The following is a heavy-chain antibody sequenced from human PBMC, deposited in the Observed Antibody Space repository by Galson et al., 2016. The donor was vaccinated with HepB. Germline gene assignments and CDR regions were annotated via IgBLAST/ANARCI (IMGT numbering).Heavy chain of an antibody. J-gene: IGHJ6*03. D-gene: IGHD2-15*01. CDR3: ARDLYCYSCGWDYYYYNMDV. CDR1: GHTFTSYY. CDR2: INPSGGST. V-gene: IGHV1-46*01. Sequence: SVKVSCKASGHTFTSYYMHWVRQAPGQGLEWMGIINPSGGSTSYAQKFQGRVTMTRDTSTSTVYMELSSLRSEDTAIYYCARDLYCYSCGWDYYYYNMDVWGKGTTVTVSS.